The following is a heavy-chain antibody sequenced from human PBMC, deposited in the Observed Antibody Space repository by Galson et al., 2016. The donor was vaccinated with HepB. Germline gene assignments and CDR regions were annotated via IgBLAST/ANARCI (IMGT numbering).Heavy chain of an antibody. CDR2: IKDDGSER. CDR1: GFTFSGYW. Sequence: SLRLSCAASGFTFSGYWMTWVRQPPGKGLEWVANIKDDGSERYYVDSVKGRFTISRDNTKNLLYLQMSGLRAEDTAVYYCGRDDNTGSPNWLAPWGQGTPVTVSS. CDR3: GRDDNTGSPNWLAP. J-gene: IGHJ5*02. V-gene: IGHV3-7*03. D-gene: IGHD1-26*01.